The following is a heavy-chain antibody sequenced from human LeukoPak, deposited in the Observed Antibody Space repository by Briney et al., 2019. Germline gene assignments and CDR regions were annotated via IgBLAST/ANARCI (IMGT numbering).Heavy chain of an antibody. V-gene: IGHV5-51*01. CDR2: IYPGDSDT. J-gene: IGHJ4*02. Sequence: GESLKISFKGSGYSFTSYWIGWVRQMPGKGLEWMGIIYPGDSDTRYSPSFQGQVTISADKSISTAYLQWSSLKASDTAMYYCARLKFYDSSGYYYYFDYWGQGTLVTVSS. D-gene: IGHD3-22*01. CDR3: ARLKFYDSSGYYYYFDY. CDR1: GYSFTSYW.